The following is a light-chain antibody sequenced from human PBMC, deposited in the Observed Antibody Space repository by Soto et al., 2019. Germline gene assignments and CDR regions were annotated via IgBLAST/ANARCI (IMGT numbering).Light chain of an antibody. J-gene: IGLJ2*01. CDR3: SSYTSSSPLV. CDR2: EVS. V-gene: IGLV2-14*01. Sequence: QSALTQPASVSGSPGQSITISCTGTSSDVGGYNYVSWYQQHPGKAPKLMIYEVSNRPSGVSNRFSGSKSGNTASLTISGRQAEDEADYYCSSYTSSSPLVFGGGTKLPVL. CDR1: SSDVGGYNY.